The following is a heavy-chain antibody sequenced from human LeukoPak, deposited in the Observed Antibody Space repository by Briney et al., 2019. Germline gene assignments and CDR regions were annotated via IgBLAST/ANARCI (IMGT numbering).Heavy chain of an antibody. D-gene: IGHD3-3*01. V-gene: IGHV3-30-3*01. J-gene: IGHJ4*02. CDR3: AKGRGDLGYYDFWSGYYTTYFDY. CDR1: GFTFSNYG. CDR2: ISHDGSNK. Sequence: QPGRSLRLSCAASGFTFSNYGIHWVRQAPGKGLEWVAAISHDGSNKYYADSVKGRFTISSDNSKNTLYLQMNSLRVEDTAVYYCAKGRGDLGYYDFWSGYYTTYFDYWGQGTLVTVSS.